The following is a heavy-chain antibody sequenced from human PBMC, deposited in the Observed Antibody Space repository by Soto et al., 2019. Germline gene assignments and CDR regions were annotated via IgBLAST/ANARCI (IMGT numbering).Heavy chain of an antibody. D-gene: IGHD6-19*01. V-gene: IGHV4-34*01. CDR2: INHSGST. Sequence: QVQLQQWGAGLLKPSETLSLTCAVYGGSFSDFYWTWIRQLPGKGLEWIGEINHSGSTNYNPSLKSRVAISVDTSKNQFSLILRAVTAADTAVYYCGPRGAVADPRGYWGQGTLVTVSS. J-gene: IGHJ4*02. CDR3: GPRGAVADPRGY. CDR1: GGSFSDFY.